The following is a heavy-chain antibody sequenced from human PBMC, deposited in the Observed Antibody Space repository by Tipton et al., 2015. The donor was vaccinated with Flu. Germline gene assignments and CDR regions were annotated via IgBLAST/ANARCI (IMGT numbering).Heavy chain of an antibody. J-gene: IGHJ1*01. CDR1: GFTFSSFA. CDR2: ISGSGISK. D-gene: IGHD2-2*01. V-gene: IGHV3-23*01. CDR3: AKIDTSTWALNEYFRH. Sequence: GSLRLSCSASGFTFSSFAMSWVRQAPRKGLEWVSFISGSGISKYYADVVKGRFTISRDNSKNTLYLQTSSLRAEDTAVYFCAKIDTSTWALNEYFRHWGQGALVTVSS.